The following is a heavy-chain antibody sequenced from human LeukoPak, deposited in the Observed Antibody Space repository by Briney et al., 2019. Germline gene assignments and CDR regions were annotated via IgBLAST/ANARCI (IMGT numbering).Heavy chain of an antibody. CDR3: TTYSSSWYYFDY. CDR1: GFTFNNAW. D-gene: IGHD6-13*01. J-gene: IGHJ4*02. V-gene: IGHV3-15*01. CDR2: IKSETDGGTA. Sequence: PGGSLRLSCAASGFTFNNAWMSWVRQAPGKGLEWVGRIKSETDGGTAGYAAPVKGRSTISRDDSKNTLYLQMDSLQTEDTAVYYCTTYSSSWYYFDYWGQGTLVTVSS.